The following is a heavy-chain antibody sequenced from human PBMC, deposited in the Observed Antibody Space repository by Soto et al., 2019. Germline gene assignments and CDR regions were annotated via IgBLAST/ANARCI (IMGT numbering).Heavy chain of an antibody. CDR3: ARVRILNWFDP. Sequence: SETLSLTCAVSGGSISSDDYSWSWIRQPPGKGLEWIGYIYHAGSTYYNPSLKSRVTISGDRSKNQFSLKLSSVTAADTAVYYCARVRILNWFDPWGQGTLVTVSS. CDR2: IYHAGST. J-gene: IGHJ5*02. D-gene: IGHD2-21*01. V-gene: IGHV4-30-2*01. CDR1: GGSISSDDYS.